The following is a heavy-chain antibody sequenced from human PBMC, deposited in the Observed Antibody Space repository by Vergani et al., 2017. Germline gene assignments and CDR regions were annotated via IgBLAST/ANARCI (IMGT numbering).Heavy chain of an antibody. CDR3: AKDGEDSGYDLEAAFYFDY. CDR2: ISWNSGSI. Sequence: EVQLVESGGGLVQPGRSLRLSCAASGFTFDDYAMHWVRQAPGKGLEWVSGISWNSGSIGYADSVKGRFTISRDNAKNSLYLQMNSLRAEDTALYYCAKDGEDSGYDLEAAFYFDYWGQGTLVTVSS. J-gene: IGHJ4*02. V-gene: IGHV3-9*01. CDR1: GFTFDDYA. D-gene: IGHD5-12*01.